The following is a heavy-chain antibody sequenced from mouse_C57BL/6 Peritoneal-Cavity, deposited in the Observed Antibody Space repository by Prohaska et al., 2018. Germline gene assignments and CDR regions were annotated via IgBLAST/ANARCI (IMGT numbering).Heavy chain of an antibody. CDR1: GYTFTDYY. Sequence: PGASVKMSCKASGYTFTDYYMNWVKQSHGKSLEWIGVINPYNGGTSYNQKFKGKATLTVDKSSSTAYMELNRLTSEDSVVYYCARGVATVVAYYFDYWGQGTTLTVSS. J-gene: IGHJ2*01. D-gene: IGHD1-1*01. CDR2: INPYNGGT. CDR3: ARGVATVVAYYFDY. V-gene: IGHV1-19*01.